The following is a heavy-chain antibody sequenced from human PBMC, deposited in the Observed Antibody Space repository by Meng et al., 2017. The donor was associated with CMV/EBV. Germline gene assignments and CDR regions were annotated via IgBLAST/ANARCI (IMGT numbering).Heavy chain of an antibody. Sequence: GESLKISCAASGFTFSRYWMSWVRQAPGKGLEWVANIKQDGSEKYYVDSVKGRFTISRDNAKNSLYLQMNSLRAEDTAVYYCARGLEWLLLGIFDYWGQGTLVTVSS. CDR1: GFTFSRYW. CDR2: IKQDGSEK. D-gene: IGHD3-3*01. J-gene: IGHJ4*02. CDR3: ARGLEWLLLGIFDY. V-gene: IGHV3-7*04.